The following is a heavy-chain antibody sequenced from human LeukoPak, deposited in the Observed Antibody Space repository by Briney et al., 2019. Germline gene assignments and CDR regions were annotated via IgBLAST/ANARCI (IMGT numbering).Heavy chain of an antibody. CDR2: FDPEDGET. D-gene: IGHD5-18*01. Sequence: ASVKVSCKASGGTFSSYAISWVRQAPGKGLEWMGGFDPEDGETIYAQKFQGRVTMTEDTSTDTAYMELSSLRSEDTAVYYCATDRLDSYANYGMDVWGQGTTVTVSS. V-gene: IGHV1-24*01. CDR1: GGTFSSYA. CDR3: ATDRLDSYANYGMDV. J-gene: IGHJ6*02.